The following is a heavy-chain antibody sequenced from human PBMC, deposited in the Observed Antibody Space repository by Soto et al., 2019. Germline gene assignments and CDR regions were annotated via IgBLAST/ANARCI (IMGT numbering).Heavy chain of an antibody. V-gene: IGHV3-23*01. CDR2: ISGSGGST. CDR3: AKDSGIYYDRPGSYYYYGMDV. J-gene: IGHJ6*02. Sequence: GGSLRLSCAASGFTFSSYAMSWVRQAPGKGLEWVSAISGSGGSTYYADSVKGRFTISRDNSKNTLYLQMNSLRAEDTAVYYCAKDSGIYYDRPGSYYYYGMDVWGQGTTVTVSS. CDR1: GFTFSSYA. D-gene: IGHD3-22*01.